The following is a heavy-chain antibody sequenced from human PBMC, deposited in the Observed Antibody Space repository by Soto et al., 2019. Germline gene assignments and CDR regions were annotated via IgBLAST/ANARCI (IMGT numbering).Heavy chain of an antibody. V-gene: IGHV1-69*01. D-gene: IGHD5-18*01. CDR3: ARVVSGGYSDGYSGWFDP. CDR1: GGTFSSYA. CDR2: IIPIFGTA. J-gene: IGHJ5*02. Sequence: SVKVSCKASGGTFSSYAISWVRQAPGQGLEWMGGIIPIFGTANYAQKFQGRVTITADESTSTAYMELSSLRSEDTAMYYCARVVSGGYSDGYSGWFDPWGQGTLVPVSS.